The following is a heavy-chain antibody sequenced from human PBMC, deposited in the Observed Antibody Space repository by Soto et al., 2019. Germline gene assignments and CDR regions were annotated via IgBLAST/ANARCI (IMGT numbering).Heavy chain of an antibody. V-gene: IGHV1-2*02. CDR1: GYTFTGYY. Sequence: QVQLVQSGAEVKKPGASVKVSCKASGYTFTGYYMHWVRQAPGQGLEWMGWINPNSGGTNYAQKFQGRVTMTRDTSLSTAYMELSRLRSDATALYSCARGDYYGSGSYRRLDYWGQGTLFTVSS. CDR3: ARGDYYGSGSYRRLDY. J-gene: IGHJ4*02. CDR2: INPNSGGT. D-gene: IGHD3-10*01.